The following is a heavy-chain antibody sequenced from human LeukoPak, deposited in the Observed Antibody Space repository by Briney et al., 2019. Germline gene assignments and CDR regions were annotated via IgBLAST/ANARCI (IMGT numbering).Heavy chain of an antibody. CDR1: GFTFTDYY. J-gene: IGHJ1*01. D-gene: IGHD3-9*01. CDR3: ARDGHYDILTGYFQD. Sequence: GGSLRLSCAASGFTFTDYYMSWIRQAPGKGLERVPYITNSGTTIYYADSVKGRFTISRDNAKNSLYLRMNSLRAEDTAVYYCARDGHYDILTGYFQDWGQGTLVTVSS. V-gene: IGHV3-11*01. CDR2: ITNSGTTI.